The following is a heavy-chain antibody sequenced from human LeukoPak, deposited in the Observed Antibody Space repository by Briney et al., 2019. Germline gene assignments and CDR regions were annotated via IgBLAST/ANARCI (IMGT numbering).Heavy chain of an antibody. CDR3: ARLVAAAGTDYYYYGMDV. CDR1: GGTFSSYA. J-gene: IGHJ6*02. Sequence: APVKVSCKASGGTFSSYAISWVRQAPGQGLEWMGRIIPILGIANYAQKFQGRVTITADKSTSTAYMELSSLRSEDTAVYYCARLVAAAGTDYYYYGMDVWGQGTTVTVSS. D-gene: IGHD6-13*01. V-gene: IGHV1-69*04. CDR2: IIPILGIA.